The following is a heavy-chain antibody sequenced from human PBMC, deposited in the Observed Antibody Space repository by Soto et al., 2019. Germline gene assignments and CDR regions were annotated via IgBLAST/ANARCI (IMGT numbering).Heavy chain of an antibody. CDR1: GDSIGRFY. D-gene: IGHD1-26*01. V-gene: IGHV4-4*07. CDR3: ARYLSGSGLDI. CDR2: VYSTGGV. Sequence: QLQLHESGPGLVKPSETLSLTCNVSGDSIGRFYWCWIRQSDGKGLVRIGRVYSTGGVNYNPALKGRVTTSLDRSNNQVSLEMNTVTAADTGVYFCARYLSGSGLDIGPRGTRVSVSS. J-gene: IGHJ6*02.